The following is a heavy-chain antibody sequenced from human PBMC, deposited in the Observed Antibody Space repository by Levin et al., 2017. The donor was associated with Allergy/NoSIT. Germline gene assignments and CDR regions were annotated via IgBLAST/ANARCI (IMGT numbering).Heavy chain of an antibody. Sequence: RGESLKISCKASGYTFTGYYMHWVRQAPGQGLEWMGWINPNSGGTNYAQKFQGRVTMTRDTSISTAYMELSRLRSDDTAVYYCARERGVEADWNYSSFDYWGQGTLVTVSS. J-gene: IGHJ4*02. CDR2: INPNSGGT. D-gene: IGHD1-7*01. CDR3: ARERGVEADWNYSSFDY. V-gene: IGHV1-2*02. CDR1: GYTFTGYY.